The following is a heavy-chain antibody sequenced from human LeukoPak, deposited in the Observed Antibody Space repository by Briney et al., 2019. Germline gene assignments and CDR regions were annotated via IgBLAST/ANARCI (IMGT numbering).Heavy chain of an antibody. Sequence: GGSLRLSCAASGFTFSSYWMHWVRQAPGKGLVWVSRINSDGSSTSYADSVKGRFTISRDNAKNTLYLQMNSLRAEDTAVYYCARDGIAVAGDYYYMDVWGKGTTVTVSS. D-gene: IGHD6-19*01. CDR2: INSDGSST. V-gene: IGHV3-74*01. CDR1: GFTFSSYW. J-gene: IGHJ6*03. CDR3: ARDGIAVAGDYYYMDV.